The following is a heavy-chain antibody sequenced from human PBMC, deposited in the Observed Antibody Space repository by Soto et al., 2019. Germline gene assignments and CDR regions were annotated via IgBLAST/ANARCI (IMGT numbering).Heavy chain of an antibody. Sequence: EVQLVESGGGLVQPGGSLRLSCAASGFTFSDHYIDWVRQAPGKGLKWVARSRNRVNSHTTEYAASVKGRFTISRDESKSSLYLQMNSLKIEDTAVYYCTRGLLGGAPSYTFHGMDVWGQGTAVTVSS. V-gene: IGHV3-72*01. J-gene: IGHJ6*01. CDR2: SRNRVNSHTT. CDR1: GFTFSDHY. CDR3: TRGLLGGAPSYTFHGMDV. D-gene: IGHD1-26*01.